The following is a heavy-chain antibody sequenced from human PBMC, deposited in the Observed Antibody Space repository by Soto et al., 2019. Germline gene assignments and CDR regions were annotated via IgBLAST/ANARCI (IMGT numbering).Heavy chain of an antibody. CDR1: GYMFTSYG. V-gene: IGHV1-18*01. Sequence: QVQLVQSGAELKKPGASKKVSCKDSGYMFTSYGISWVRQAPGQGLEWMAWISVNNGNTNYAQKFQGRVTMTTDTSTNTAHMELRSLRYDDTAVYYCARFNGWGTKYYMDVWGKGTTVIVSS. D-gene: IGHD3-10*01. CDR2: ISVNNGNT. J-gene: IGHJ6*03. CDR3: ARFNGWGTKYYMDV.